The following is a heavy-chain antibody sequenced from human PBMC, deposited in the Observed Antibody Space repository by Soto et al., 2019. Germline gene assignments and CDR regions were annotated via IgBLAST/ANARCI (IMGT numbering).Heavy chain of an antibody. Sequence: GESLKISCKGSGYSFTSYWISWVRQMPGKGLEWMGRIDPSDSYTNYSPSFQGHVTISADESISTAYLQWSSLKASDTAMYYCARGLYCSSTSCYSPAFDIWGQGTMVTVSS. CDR1: GYSFTSYW. J-gene: IGHJ3*02. CDR2: IDPSDSYT. V-gene: IGHV5-10-1*01. CDR3: ARGLYCSSTSCYSPAFDI. D-gene: IGHD2-2*01.